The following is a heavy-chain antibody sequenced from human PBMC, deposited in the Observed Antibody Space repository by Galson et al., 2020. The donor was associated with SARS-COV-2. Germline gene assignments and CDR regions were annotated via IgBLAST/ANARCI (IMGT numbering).Heavy chain of an antibody. J-gene: IGHJ5*02. CDR1: GGSISSGSYY. D-gene: IGHD1-1*01. Sequence: TLYLTCTVSGGSISSGSYYWSWIRQPAGKGLEWIGHIYTSGSTNYNPSLKSRVTISVDTSKNQFSLKLSSVTAADTAVYYCARAAGNNWFDPWGQGTLVTVSS. CDR2: IYTSGST. CDR3: ARAAGNNWFDP. V-gene: IGHV4-61*09.